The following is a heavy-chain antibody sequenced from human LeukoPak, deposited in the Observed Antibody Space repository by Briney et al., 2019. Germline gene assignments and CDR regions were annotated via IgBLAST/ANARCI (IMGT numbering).Heavy chain of an antibody. J-gene: IGHJ6*03. V-gene: IGHV3-30*02. CDR2: IRYDGSNK. CDR3: AKVGGQLWFPGAYYYMDV. Sequence: GGSLRLSCAASGFTFSSYGIHWVRQAPGKGLEWVAFIRYDGSNKYYADSVKGRFTISRDNSKNTLYLQMNSLRAEDTAVYYCAKVGGQLWFPGAYYYMDVWGKGTTVTISS. D-gene: IGHD5-18*01. CDR1: GFTFSSYG.